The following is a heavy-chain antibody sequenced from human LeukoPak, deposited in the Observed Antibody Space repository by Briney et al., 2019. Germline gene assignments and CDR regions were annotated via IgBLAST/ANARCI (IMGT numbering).Heavy chain of an antibody. D-gene: IGHD2-21*01. CDR1: GFSVSSSY. J-gene: IGHJ4*02. CDR3: AKEGSYSAAIN. CDR2: IYSGEST. Sequence: GGSLRLSCAASGFSVSSSYMNWVRQAPGRGLEWVAVIYSGESTNYADSVKGRFTISRDNSKNTLYLQMNSLRAEDTAVYYCAKEGSYSAAINWGQGTLVTVSS. V-gene: IGHV3-53*05.